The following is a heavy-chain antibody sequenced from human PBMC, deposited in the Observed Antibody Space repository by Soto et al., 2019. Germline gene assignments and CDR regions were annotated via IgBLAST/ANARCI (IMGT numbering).Heavy chain of an antibody. CDR1: GFTFSSYS. D-gene: IGHD6-19*01. CDR3: ARDIGSSGWYRDFDY. J-gene: IGHJ4*02. V-gene: IGHV3-48*01. CDR2: ISSSSSTI. Sequence: GGSLRLSCAASGFTFSSYSMNWVRQAPGKGLEWVSYISSSSSTIYYADSVKGRFTISRDNAKNSLYLQMNSLRAEDTAVYYCARDIGSSGWYRDFDYWGQGTLVTVSS.